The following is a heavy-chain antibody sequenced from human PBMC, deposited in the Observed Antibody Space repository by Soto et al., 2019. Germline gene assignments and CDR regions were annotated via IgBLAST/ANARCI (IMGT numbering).Heavy chain of an antibody. CDR1: GYTFTNYG. Sequence: ASVNFSCKASGYTFTNYGISCFRQAPGQGLEWMGWISSYNGNTNYAQKLQGRVTMTTDTSTSTAYMELRSLRSDDTAVYYWARGGQLRGPALDPWGQGTLVTVSS. CDR3: ARGGQLRGPALDP. V-gene: IGHV1-18*01. CDR2: ISSYNGNT. D-gene: IGHD6-6*01. J-gene: IGHJ5*02.